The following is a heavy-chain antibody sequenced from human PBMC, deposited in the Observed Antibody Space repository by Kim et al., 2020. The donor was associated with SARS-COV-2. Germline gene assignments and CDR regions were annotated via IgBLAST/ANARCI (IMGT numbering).Heavy chain of an antibody. J-gene: IGHJ3*02. CDR2: ISSSSSYI. CDR1: GFTFSSYS. V-gene: IGHV3-21*01. Sequence: GGSLRLSCAASGFTFSSYSMNWVRQAPGKGLEWVSSISSSSSYIYYADSVKGRFTISRDNAKNSLYLQMNSLRAEDTAVYYCAGEEEVTMIVVVITPGAFDIWGQGTMVTVSS. D-gene: IGHD3-22*01. CDR3: AGEEEVTMIVVVITPGAFDI.